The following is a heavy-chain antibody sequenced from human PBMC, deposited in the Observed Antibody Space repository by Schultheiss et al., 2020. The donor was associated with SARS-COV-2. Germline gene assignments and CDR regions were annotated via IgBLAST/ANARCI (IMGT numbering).Heavy chain of an antibody. CDR3: VREGDYGDYHTFAS. Sequence: SQTLSLTCTVSGGSISSYYWSWIRQPPGKGLEWIGEINHSGSTNYNPSLKSRVTISRDTSKKQFSLKLSSVTAADTAVYYCVREGDYGDYHTFASWGQGTLVTVSS. J-gene: IGHJ5*01. D-gene: IGHD4-17*01. V-gene: IGHV4-59*01. CDR1: GGSISSYY. CDR2: INHSGST.